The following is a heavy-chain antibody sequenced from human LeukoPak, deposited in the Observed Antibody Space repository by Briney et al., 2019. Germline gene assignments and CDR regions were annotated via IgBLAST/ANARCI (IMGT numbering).Heavy chain of an antibody. CDR3: VRKATWGQWYFDH. J-gene: IGHJ4*02. CDR2: IASDGGVK. V-gene: IGHV3-30*03. Sequence: LPGRSLRLSCVMSTFTFNNHGMHWVRQAPGKGLEWVAVIASDGGVKQYAYSVKGRFTLSRDNSKNTVYLQMNNVIVEDTAVYYCVRKATWGQWYFDHWGQGTPVTVSS. D-gene: IGHD6-19*01. CDR1: TFTFNNHG.